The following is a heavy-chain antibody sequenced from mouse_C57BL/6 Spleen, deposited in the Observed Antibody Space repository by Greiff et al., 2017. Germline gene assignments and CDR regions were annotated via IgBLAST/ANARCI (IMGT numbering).Heavy chain of an antibody. CDR3: ARGGNYVLYFDY. J-gene: IGHJ2*01. D-gene: IGHD2-1*01. Sequence: VQLQQPGAELVKPGASVKMSCKASGYTFTSYWITWVKQRPGQGLEWIGDIYPGSGSTNYNEKFKSKATLTVDTSSSTAYMQLSSLTSEDSAVYYCARGGNYVLYFDYWGQGTTLTVSS. CDR1: GYTFTSYW. V-gene: IGHV1-55*01. CDR2: IYPGSGST.